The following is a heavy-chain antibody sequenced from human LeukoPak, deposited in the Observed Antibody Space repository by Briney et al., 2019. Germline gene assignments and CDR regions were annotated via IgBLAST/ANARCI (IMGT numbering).Heavy chain of an antibody. CDR2: ISGSGGVT. V-gene: IGHV3-23*01. Sequence: GGSLRLSCAASGFTFSSYEMNWVRQAPGKGLEWVSIISGSGGVTYYADSVKGRFTISRDNSKNTLYLQMNSLRAEDTAVYYCAKDGYYYDSSAYYVIYYFDSWGQGTLVTVSS. J-gene: IGHJ4*02. CDR3: AKDGYYYDSSAYYVIYYFDS. D-gene: IGHD3-22*01. CDR1: GFTFSSYE.